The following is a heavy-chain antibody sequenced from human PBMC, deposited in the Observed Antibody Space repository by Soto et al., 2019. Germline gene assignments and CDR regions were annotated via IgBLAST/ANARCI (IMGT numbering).Heavy chain of an antibody. V-gene: IGHV4-59*02. CDR2: VYYSGST. CDR1: GGSVSSYS. J-gene: IGHJ4*02. CDR3: ASSPPAMVAPNI. D-gene: IGHD5-18*01. Sequence: SETLSLTCTVSGGSVSSYSWTWVRQPPGKGLEWIGYVYYSGSTHYNPSLKSRVTISLDTSKNQFSLKLTSVTAADTAMYFCASSPPAMVAPNIWGQGTLVTVS.